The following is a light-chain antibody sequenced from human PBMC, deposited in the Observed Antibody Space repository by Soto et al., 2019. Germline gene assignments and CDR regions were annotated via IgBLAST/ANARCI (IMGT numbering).Light chain of an antibody. CDR1: QSVSSN. J-gene: IGKJ1*01. CDR2: GAS. Sequence: IGMSQSPATLSVSPGERATLSCRAGQSVSSNLSWYQQKPGQAPRLLIYGASTRATGIPARFSGSGSGTEFTLTISSLQSEDFAVYYCQQYNNWPQTFGQGTKVDI. CDR3: QQYNNWPQT. V-gene: IGKV3-15*01.